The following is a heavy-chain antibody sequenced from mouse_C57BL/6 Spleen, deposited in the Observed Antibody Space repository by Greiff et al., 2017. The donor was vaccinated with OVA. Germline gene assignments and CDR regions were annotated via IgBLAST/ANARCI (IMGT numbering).Heavy chain of an antibody. D-gene: IGHD2-2*01. J-gene: IGHJ4*01. V-gene: IGHV1-26*01. CDR2: INPNNGGT. CDR3: ARYVLYGYDGDYDAMDY. Sequence: EVQLQQSGPELVKPGASVKISCKASGYTFTDYYMNWVKQSHGKSLEWIGDINPNNGGTSYNQKFKGKATLTVDKSSSTAYMELRSLTTEDSAVYYCARYVLYGYDGDYDAMDYWGQGTTVTVSS. CDR1: GYTFTDYY.